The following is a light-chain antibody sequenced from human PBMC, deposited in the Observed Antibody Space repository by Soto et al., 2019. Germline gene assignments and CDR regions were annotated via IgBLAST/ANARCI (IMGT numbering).Light chain of an antibody. J-gene: IGKJ2*01. CDR2: GAS. CDR1: QSVSSSY. V-gene: IGKV3-20*01. CDR3: QQYGTSPRYT. Sequence: EIVLTQSPGTLSLSPGERATLSCRASQSVSSSYVAWYQQTPGQAPRLLIYGASSRATGIPDRFSGSGSGTDFTLTISRLEPEDFAVYYCQQYGTSPRYTFGQGTKLEIK.